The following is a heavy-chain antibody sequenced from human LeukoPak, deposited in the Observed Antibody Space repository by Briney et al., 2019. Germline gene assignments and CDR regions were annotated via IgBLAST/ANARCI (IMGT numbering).Heavy chain of an antibody. CDR3: ARGAVADIVLMVYAINWCAP. J-gene: IGHJ5*02. D-gene: IGHD2-8*01. CDR1: GGSFSGYY. Sequence: SETLSLTCAVYGGSFSGYYWSWIRHPPGKGLEWIGEINHSGSTNYNPSLKSRVTISVDTSKNQFSLKLSSVTAADTAVYYCARGAVADIVLMVYAINWCAPWGQGTLVTVSS. CDR2: INHSGST. V-gene: IGHV4-34*01.